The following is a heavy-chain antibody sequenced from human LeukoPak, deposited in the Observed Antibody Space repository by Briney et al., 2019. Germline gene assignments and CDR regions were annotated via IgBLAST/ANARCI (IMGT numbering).Heavy chain of an antibody. CDR2: IYTSGST. V-gene: IGHV4-61*02. J-gene: IGHJ4*02. Sequence: SQTLSLTCTVSGGSISSGSYYWSWIRQPAGKGLEWIGRIYTSGSTNYNPSLKRRVTISVDTSKNQFSLKLSSVTAADTAVYYCARDRGYSYGDDFDYWGQGTLVTVSS. D-gene: IGHD5-18*01. CDR3: ARDRGYSYGDDFDY. CDR1: GGSISSGSYY.